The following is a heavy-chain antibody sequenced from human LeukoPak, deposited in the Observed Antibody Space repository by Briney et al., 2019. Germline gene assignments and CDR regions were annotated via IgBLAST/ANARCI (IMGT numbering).Heavy chain of an antibody. D-gene: IGHD6-19*01. V-gene: IGHV1-2*02. CDR3: FVAGKVDY. Sequence: ASVKVSCKASGYTFTGYYMHWVRQAPGQGLEWMGWINPNSGGANYAQKFQGRVTMTRDTSISTAYMELSSLRSEDTAVYYCFVAGKVDYWGQGTLVTVSS. J-gene: IGHJ4*02. CDR1: GYTFTGYY. CDR2: INPNSGGA.